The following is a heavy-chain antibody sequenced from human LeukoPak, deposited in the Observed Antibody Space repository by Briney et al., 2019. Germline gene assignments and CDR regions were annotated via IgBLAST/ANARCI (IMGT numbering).Heavy chain of an antibody. CDR2: ISASGGT. CDR3: AKEWIKE. D-gene: IGHD5-12*01. J-gene: IGHJ4*02. CDR1: GFTFSIYA. Sequence: PGGSLRLSCAASGFTFSIYAMTWVRQAPGKGLEWVSSISASGGTYYADSVKGRFTISRDNSKNTLYLQMNSLRAGDTAAYYCAKEWIKEGGQGTLVTVSS. V-gene: IGHV3-23*01.